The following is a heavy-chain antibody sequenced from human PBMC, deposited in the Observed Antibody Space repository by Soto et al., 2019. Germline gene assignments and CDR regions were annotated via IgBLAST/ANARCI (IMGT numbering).Heavy chain of an antibody. J-gene: IGHJ4*02. CDR3: AKASGAMVRGPFDS. CDR2: ISWNSGNT. V-gene: IGHV3-9*01. Sequence: GGSLRLSCAASGFTFADSAMHWVRQAPGKGLEWVSGISWNSGNTAYADSVKGRFTISRDNAKNSLYLQMNSLRAEDTALYYCAKASGAMVRGPFDSWGQGSLVTVSS. CDR1: GFTFADSA. D-gene: IGHD5-18*01.